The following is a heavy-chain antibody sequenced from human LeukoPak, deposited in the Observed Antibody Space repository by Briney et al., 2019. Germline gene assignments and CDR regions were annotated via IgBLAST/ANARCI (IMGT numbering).Heavy chain of an antibody. V-gene: IGHV3-23*01. CDR2: ISGRGDSS. D-gene: IGHD6-13*01. CDR1: AFTFSSYA. Sequence: GGSLRLSCAAAAFTFSSYAMTCVRQTPEKGLEGVSIISGRGDSSSYADSVKGRFTVSRDNSENTLYLQMNSLRAEDTAVYYCAKATRAIDSNSWYSVYVCWGEGTLVTVSS. CDR3: AKATRAIDSNSWYSVYVC. J-gene: IGHJ4*02.